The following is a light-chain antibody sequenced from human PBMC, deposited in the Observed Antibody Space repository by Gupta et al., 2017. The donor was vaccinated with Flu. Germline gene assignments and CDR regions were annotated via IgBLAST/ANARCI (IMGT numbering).Light chain of an antibody. Sequence: QSVLTQPPSVSAAPGQTVTLPCSGSRSNIGNNYVSWYQQLPGTAPKVLIYDNNNRPSGIPDRCSGSKSGTSATLGITGLQTGDEADYYCGAWDSSLSAFVFGTGTKVTVL. CDR3: GAWDSSLSAFV. J-gene: IGLJ1*01. CDR2: DNN. V-gene: IGLV1-51*01. CDR1: RSNIGNNY.